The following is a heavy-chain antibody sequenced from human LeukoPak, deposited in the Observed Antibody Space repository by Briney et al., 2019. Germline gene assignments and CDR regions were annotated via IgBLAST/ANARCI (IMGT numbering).Heavy chain of an antibody. CDR3: ARDLSATARAYDY. CDR1: GFILSDYN. D-gene: IGHD2-15*01. V-gene: IGHV3-21*01. J-gene: IGHJ4*02. Sequence: TGGSLRLSCAASGFILSDYNMNWVRQAPGEGLEWVSFISISGTYITNADSVKGRFTISRDNAKNSLYLQMDSLRAEDTAVYYCARDLSATARAYDYWGQGTLVTVSS. CDR2: ISISGTYI.